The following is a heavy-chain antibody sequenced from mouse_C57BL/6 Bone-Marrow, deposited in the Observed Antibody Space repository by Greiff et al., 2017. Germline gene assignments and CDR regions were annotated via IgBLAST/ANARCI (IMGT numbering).Heavy chain of an antibody. V-gene: IGHV1-55*01. CDR3: ARWVAFYYGNYVGAMDY. CDR2: IYPGSGST. D-gene: IGHD2-1*01. Sequence: QVQLQQPGAELVKPGASVKMSCKASGYTFTSYWITWVKQRPGQGLEWIGDIYPGSGSTNYNEKFKNKGTLTVDTSSSTAYMQLSSLTSEDSAVYYGARWVAFYYGNYVGAMDYWGQGTSVTVSS. J-gene: IGHJ4*01. CDR1: GYTFTSYW.